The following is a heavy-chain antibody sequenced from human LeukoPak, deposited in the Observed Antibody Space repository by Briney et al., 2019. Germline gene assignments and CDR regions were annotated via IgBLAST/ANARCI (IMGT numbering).Heavy chain of an antibody. J-gene: IGHJ4*02. CDR2: INHSGST. Sequence: PSETLSLTCAVYGGSFSGHFWSWIRQPPGKGLEWIGEINHSGSTNYNPSLTSRVTISIDTSKNQFSLKLSSMTAADTAVYYCARESPECSDGFCQPKIDYWGQGTLVTVSS. CDR1: GGSFSGHF. D-gene: IGHD2-15*01. V-gene: IGHV4-34*01. CDR3: ARESPECSDGFCQPKIDY.